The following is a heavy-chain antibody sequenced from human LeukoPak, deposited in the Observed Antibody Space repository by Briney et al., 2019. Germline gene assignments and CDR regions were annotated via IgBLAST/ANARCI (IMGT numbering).Heavy chain of an antibody. CDR3: AAASITMIVTH. V-gene: IGHV3-21*01. CDR1: GFTFSNYA. D-gene: IGHD3-22*01. Sequence: PGGSLRLSCAASGFTFSNYAMHWVRQAPGKGLEWVSSISSSSSYIYYADSVKGRFTISRDNSKNTLYLQMNSLRAEDTAVYYCAAASITMIVTHWGQGTLVTVSS. J-gene: IGHJ4*02. CDR2: ISSSSSYI.